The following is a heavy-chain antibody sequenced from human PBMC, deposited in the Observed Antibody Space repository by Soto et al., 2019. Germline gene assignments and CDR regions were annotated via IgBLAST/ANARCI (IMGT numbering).Heavy chain of an antibody. J-gene: IGHJ4*02. V-gene: IGHV1-46*01. CDR3: ARAHFAKYVDL. CDR1: GFTFSNYY. D-gene: IGHD2-2*01. Sequence: ASVKVSSKASGFTFSNYYMHWVRQAPEQGLEWMGIISPGGDSTNYAQRFQGRLTMTRDTFTSTVYMDLRSLTSEATAVYYCARAHFAKYVDLWGQRSLLNVSS. CDR2: ISPGGDST.